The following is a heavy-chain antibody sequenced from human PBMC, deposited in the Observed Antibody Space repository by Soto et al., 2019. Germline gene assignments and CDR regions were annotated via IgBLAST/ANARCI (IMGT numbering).Heavy chain of an antibody. D-gene: IGHD6-19*01. V-gene: IGHV3-30*18. CDR3: AKEGSSSGWDGDGYFDY. CDR2: ISYDGSNK. J-gene: IGHJ4*02. Sequence: QVQLVESGGGVVQPGRSLRLSCAASGFIFSSYGMHWVRQAPGKGLEWVAVISYDGSNKYYADSVKGRFTISRDNSKNTLYLQMNSLRAEDTAVYYCAKEGSSSGWDGDGYFDYWGQGTLVTVSS. CDR1: GFIFSSYG.